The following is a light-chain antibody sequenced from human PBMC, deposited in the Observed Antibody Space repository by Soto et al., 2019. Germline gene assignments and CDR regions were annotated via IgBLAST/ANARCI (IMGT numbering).Light chain of an antibody. J-gene: IGKJ4*01. CDR2: GAS. CDR1: QSVSSN. V-gene: IGKV3-15*01. Sequence: EIVMTQSPATLSVSPGERATLSCRASQSVSSNLAWYQQKPGQAPRPLIYGASTRATGLPARFSGSGSGTEFTLTISSLQSEDFAVYYCQQDNNWPPLTFGGGTKVEIK. CDR3: QQDNNWPPLT.